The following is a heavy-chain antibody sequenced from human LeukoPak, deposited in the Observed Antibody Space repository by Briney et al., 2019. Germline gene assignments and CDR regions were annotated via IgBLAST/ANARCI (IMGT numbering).Heavy chain of an antibody. CDR1: GGTFSSYA. Sequence: SVKVSCKASGGTFSSYAISWVRQAPGQGVEWMGGIIPIFGTANYAQKFQGRVTITTDESTSTAYMELSSLRSEDTAVYYCARRMGSSWYPNWFDPWGQGTLVTVSS. CDR3: ARRMGSSWYPNWFDP. D-gene: IGHD6-13*01. J-gene: IGHJ5*02. V-gene: IGHV1-69*05. CDR2: IIPIFGTA.